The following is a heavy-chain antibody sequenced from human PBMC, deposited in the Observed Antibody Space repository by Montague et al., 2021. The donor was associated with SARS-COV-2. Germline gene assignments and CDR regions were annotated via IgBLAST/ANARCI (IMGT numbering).Heavy chain of an antibody. CDR2: IYYTGST. Sequence: SETLSLTSTVSGGSISSSSYYWGWIRQPPGKGLEWIGSIYYTGSTYYXWCLKSRVTISVDTSKNQFSLKLSSVTAADTAVYYCARDTRIAMLVVVTRYGLDVWGQGTTVTVSS. D-gene: IGHD3-22*01. CDR1: GGSISSSSYY. V-gene: IGHV4-39*07. CDR3: ARDTRIAMLVVVTRYGLDV. J-gene: IGHJ6*02.